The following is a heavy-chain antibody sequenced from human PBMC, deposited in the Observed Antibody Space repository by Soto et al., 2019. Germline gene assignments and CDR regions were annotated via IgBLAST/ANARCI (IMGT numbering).Heavy chain of an antibody. CDR2: IHPNGRT. J-gene: IGHJ4*02. Sequence: QVQLQESGPGLVEPSGTLSLTCAVSGGSISSDNWWTWVRQPPGEGLEWIGEIHPNGRTNYKPSLKSRITIAVDKSENQFSLWLTSVTDADTALYYCATRYCIHTTCYVYWGQGTLVTVSS. CDR3: ATRYCIHTTCYVY. CDR1: GGSISSDNW. D-gene: IGHD2-2*01. V-gene: IGHV4-4*02.